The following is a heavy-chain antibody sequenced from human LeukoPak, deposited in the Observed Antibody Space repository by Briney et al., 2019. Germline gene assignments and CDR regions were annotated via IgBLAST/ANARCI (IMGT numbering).Heavy chain of an antibody. CDR1: GYTLTELS. V-gene: IGHV1-24*01. J-gene: IGHJ3*02. D-gene: IGHD6-19*01. CDR2: FDPEDGET. CDR3: ATQYSSGWYRPPDAFDI. Sequence: ASVKVSCKVSGYTLTELSMHWVRQAPGKGFEWMGGFDPEDGETIYAQKFQGRVAMTEDTSTDTAYMELSSLRSEDTAVYYCATQYSSGWYRPPDAFDIWGQGTMVTVSS.